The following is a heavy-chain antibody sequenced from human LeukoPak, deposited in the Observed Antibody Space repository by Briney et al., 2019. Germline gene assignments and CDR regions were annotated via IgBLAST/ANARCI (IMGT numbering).Heavy chain of an antibody. CDR2: MNPNSGNT. V-gene: IGHV1-8*03. J-gene: IGHJ6*03. D-gene: IGHD5-18*01. CDR1: GYTFTSYD. CDR3: ARADTATKGRYYYYYMDV. Sequence: APVKVSCKASGYTFTSYDINWVRQATGQGLEWMGWMNPNSGNTGYAQKFQGRVTITRNTSISTAYMELSSLRSEDTAVYYCARADTATKGRYYYYYMDVWGKGTTVTVSS.